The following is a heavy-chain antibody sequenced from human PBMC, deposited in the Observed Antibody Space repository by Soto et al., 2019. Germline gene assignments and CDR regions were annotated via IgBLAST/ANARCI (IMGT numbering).Heavy chain of an antibody. Sequence: VASVKVSCKASGYTFTSYAMHWVRQAPGQRLEWMGWINAGNGNTKYSQKFQGRVTITRDTSASTAYMELSSLRSEDTAVYYCARVCSGGSCYLAFDYWGQGTLVTVSS. D-gene: IGHD2-15*01. V-gene: IGHV1-3*01. J-gene: IGHJ4*02. CDR2: INAGNGNT. CDR1: GYTFTSYA. CDR3: ARVCSGGSCYLAFDY.